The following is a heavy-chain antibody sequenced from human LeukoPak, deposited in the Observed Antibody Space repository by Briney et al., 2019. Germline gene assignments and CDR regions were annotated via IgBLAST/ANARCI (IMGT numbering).Heavy chain of an antibody. CDR2: ISGSGGST. Sequence: GGSLRLSCAASGLILRSYAMSWVRQAPGKALEWVSAISGSGGSTYYADSVKGRFTISRDNAKNTVYLQMNSLRVEDTAVYFCAKDPSESYNYGYFDYWGQGTLVTVSS. CDR3: AKDPSESYNYGYFDY. CDR1: GLILRSYA. D-gene: IGHD3-10*01. J-gene: IGHJ4*02. V-gene: IGHV3-23*01.